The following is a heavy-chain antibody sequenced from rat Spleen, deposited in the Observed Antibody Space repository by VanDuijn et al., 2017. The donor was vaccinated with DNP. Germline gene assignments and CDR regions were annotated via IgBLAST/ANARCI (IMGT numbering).Heavy chain of an antibody. V-gene: IGHV5-22*01. Sequence: EVQLVESGGGLVQPGRSLQLSCAASGFTFSDYYMAWVRRAPEKGLEWVAYISYDGGDTYNGDSVKGRFTISRDNAKSTLYLQMNSLRSEDMATYYARHVLPLRVWDYWGQGVMVTVSS. CDR3: ARHVLPLRVWDY. D-gene: IGHD1-4*01. CDR1: GFTFSDYY. CDR2: ISYDGGDT. J-gene: IGHJ2*01.